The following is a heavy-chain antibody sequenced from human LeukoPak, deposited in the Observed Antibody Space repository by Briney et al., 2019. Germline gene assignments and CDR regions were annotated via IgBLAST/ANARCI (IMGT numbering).Heavy chain of an antibody. CDR2: VSAYNGDT. Sequence: AAVKVSCKASGYTFTSYGISWVRQAPGQGFEWMGWVSAYNGDTNYAQKLQGRVTMTTDTSTSTAYMELRSLRSDDTAVYYCARDLPYYDILTGYWNYYYGMDVWGQGTTVTVSS. CDR3: ARDLPYYDILTGYWNYYYGMDV. D-gene: IGHD3-9*01. CDR1: GYTFTSYG. V-gene: IGHV1-18*01. J-gene: IGHJ6*02.